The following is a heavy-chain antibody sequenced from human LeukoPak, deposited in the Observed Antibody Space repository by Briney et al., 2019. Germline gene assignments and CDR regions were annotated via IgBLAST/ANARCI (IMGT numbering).Heavy chain of an antibody. J-gene: IGHJ4*02. CDR3: AKDGLYYDGSAHVYYFDY. V-gene: IGHV3-7*03. D-gene: IGHD3-22*01. Sequence: GGSLRLSCAASGFTFSNYWMSWVRQAPGKGLEWVANINQDGSDKYYVDSVKGRFTISRDNSKNILYLQMNSLRGEDTALYYCAKDGLYYDGSAHVYYFDYWGQGTLVAVSS. CDR1: GFTFSNYW. CDR2: INQDGSDK.